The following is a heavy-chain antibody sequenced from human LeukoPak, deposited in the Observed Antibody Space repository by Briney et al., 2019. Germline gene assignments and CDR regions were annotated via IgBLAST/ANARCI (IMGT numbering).Heavy chain of an antibody. Sequence: GGSLRLSCAASGFSVSNNFMNWVRQAPGKGLEWVSVIYSGGSTYYADSVKGRFTISRDNSKNTLYLQMNSLRAEDTAVYYCARDSVVRGVIINNWGQGTLVTVSS. CDR1: GFSVSNNF. D-gene: IGHD3-10*01. CDR2: IYSGGST. J-gene: IGHJ4*02. V-gene: IGHV3-66*01. CDR3: ARDSVVRGVIINN.